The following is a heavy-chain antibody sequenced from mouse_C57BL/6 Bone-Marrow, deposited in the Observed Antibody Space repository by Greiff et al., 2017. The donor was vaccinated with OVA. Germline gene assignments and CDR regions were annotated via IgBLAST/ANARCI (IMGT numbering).Heavy chain of an antibody. D-gene: IGHD1-1*01. CDR3: AREDYGSSFGWYFDG. Sequence: QVQLQQPGAELVKPGASVKMSCKASGYTFTSYWITWVKQRPGQGLEWIGDIYPGSGSTNYNEKFKSKATLTVDTSSSTAYMPLSSLTSEDSAVYYCAREDYGSSFGWYFDGWGTGTTVTVSS. CDR2: IYPGSGST. CDR1: GYTFTSYW. J-gene: IGHJ1*03. V-gene: IGHV1-55*01.